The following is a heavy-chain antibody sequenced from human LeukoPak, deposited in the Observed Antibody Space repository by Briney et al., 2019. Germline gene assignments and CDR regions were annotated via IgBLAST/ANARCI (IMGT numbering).Heavy chain of an antibody. J-gene: IGHJ4*02. D-gene: IGHD3-22*01. CDR1: GFTFSSYG. CDR3: AKDYPYDSSGYLFDY. CDR2: ISYDGSNK. V-gene: IGHV3-30*18. Sequence: GGSLRLSCAASGFTFSSYGMHWVRQAPGKGLEWVAVISYDGSNKYYADSVKGRFTISRDNSKNALYLQMNSLRAEDTAVNYCAKDYPYDSSGYLFDYWGQGTLVTVSS.